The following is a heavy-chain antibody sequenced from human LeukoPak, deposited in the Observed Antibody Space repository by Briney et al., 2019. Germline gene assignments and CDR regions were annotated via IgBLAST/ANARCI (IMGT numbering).Heavy chain of an antibody. J-gene: IGHJ4*02. CDR2: VSGSGGST. CDR3: ARDGAPYGGSGSYYPLYYFDY. Sequence: GGSLRLSCAASGFTFSSYAMSWVRQAPGKGLEWVSAVSGSGGSTYYAASVKGRFTISRDNSKNTLYLQMNSLRAEDTAVYYCARDGAPYGGSGSYYPLYYFDYWGQGTLVTVSS. D-gene: IGHD3-10*01. CDR1: GFTFSSYA. V-gene: IGHV3-23*01.